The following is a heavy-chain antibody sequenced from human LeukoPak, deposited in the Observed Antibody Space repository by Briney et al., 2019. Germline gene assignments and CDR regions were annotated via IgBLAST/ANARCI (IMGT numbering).Heavy chain of an antibody. D-gene: IGHD6-13*01. V-gene: IGHV1-46*01. CDR2: INPSGGST. CDR1: GYTFTSYY. Sequence: ASVKVSCKASGYTFTSYYMHWVRQAPGQGLEWMGLINPSGGSTSYAQKFQGRVTMTRDTSTSTVYMELSSLRSEDTAVYYCARGRIAAAGLKNWLDPWGQGTLVTVSS. CDR3: ARGRIAAAGLKNWLDP. J-gene: IGHJ5*02.